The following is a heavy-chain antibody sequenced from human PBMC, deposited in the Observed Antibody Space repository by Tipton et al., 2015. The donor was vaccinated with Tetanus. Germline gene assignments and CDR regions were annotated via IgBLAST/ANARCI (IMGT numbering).Heavy chain of an antibody. CDR2: TYHTGGT. J-gene: IGHJ4*02. Sequence: TLSLTCTVSGAPINRGGYLWTWVCQYPGRGLEWIGYTYHTGGTYYNPSLKSRVTISVDRSSDQFSLRLTSVTAADTAIYYCVRAPYNSPGKYYFDYWGQGTLVTVSS. D-gene: IGHD1-1*01. V-gene: IGHV4-30-2*06. CDR3: VRAPYNSPGKYYFDY. CDR1: GAPINRGGYL.